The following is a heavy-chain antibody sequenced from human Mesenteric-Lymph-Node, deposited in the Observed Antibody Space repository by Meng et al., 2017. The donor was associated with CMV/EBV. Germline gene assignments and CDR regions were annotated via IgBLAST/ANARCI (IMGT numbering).Heavy chain of an antibody. CDR1: GFTVSSNY. D-gene: IGHD2-2*01. V-gene: IGHV3-30*02. CDR2: IRYDGSDK. J-gene: IGHJ6*02. CDR3: ARDQHRVVPAAMWSYYYYGMDV. Sequence: GGSLRLSCAASGFTVSSNYMSWVRQAPGKGLEWVAFIRYDGSDKSYADSVKGRFTISRDNSKNTLYLQMNSLRAEDTAVYYCARDQHRVVPAAMWSYYYYGMDVWGQGTTVTVSS.